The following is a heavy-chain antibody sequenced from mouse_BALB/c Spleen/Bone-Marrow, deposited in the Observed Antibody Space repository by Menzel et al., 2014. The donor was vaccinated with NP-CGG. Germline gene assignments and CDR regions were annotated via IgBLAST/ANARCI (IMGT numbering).Heavy chain of an antibody. D-gene: IGHD1-3*01. CDR2: ISAYYGDA. CDR3: ARVSSDYFDY. J-gene: IGHJ2*01. CDR1: GYTFTDYA. Sequence: QVQLKESGAELVRPGVSAKISCKGSGYTFTDYALHWVKQSHAKSLEWIGIISAYYGDASYTQKFKGKTTMTVDKSSSTAYMEIARLTSEDSAIYYCARVSSDYFDYWGQGTTLTVSS. V-gene: IGHV1S137*01.